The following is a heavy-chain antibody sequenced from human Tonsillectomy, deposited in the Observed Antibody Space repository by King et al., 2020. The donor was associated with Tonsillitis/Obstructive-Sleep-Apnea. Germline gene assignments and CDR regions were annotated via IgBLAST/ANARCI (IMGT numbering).Heavy chain of an antibody. D-gene: IGHD1-26*01. CDR3: ARRVGDAFDI. CDR1: GDSFTIYS. Sequence: VQLVESGAEVKKPGESLKISCKVSGDSFTIYSIGWVRQMPGKGLERVGIIYPGDSDPRYSPSFQCPCTTSADTSISTAYLQRSSLKASDTAMYSCARRVGDAFDIWGQGTMVTVSS. CDR2: IYPGDSDP. J-gene: IGHJ3*02. V-gene: IGHV5-51*01.